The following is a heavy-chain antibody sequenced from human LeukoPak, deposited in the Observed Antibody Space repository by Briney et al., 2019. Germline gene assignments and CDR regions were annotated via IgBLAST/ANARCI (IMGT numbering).Heavy chain of an antibody. Sequence: GASVKVSCKASGYTFTSYYMHWVRQAPGQGLEWMGIINPSGGSTSYAQKFQGRVTMARDTSTSTVYMELSSLRSEDAAVYYCARDGVAGIDYWGQGTLVTVSS. D-gene: IGHD6-19*01. CDR2: INPSGGST. CDR3: ARDGVAGIDY. CDR1: GYTFTSYY. V-gene: IGHV1-46*01. J-gene: IGHJ4*02.